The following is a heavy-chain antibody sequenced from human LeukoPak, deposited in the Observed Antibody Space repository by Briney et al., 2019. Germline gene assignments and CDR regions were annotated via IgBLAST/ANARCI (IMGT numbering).Heavy chain of an antibody. Sequence: PGGSLRLSCAASGFTFSSYNMNWVRQAPGKGLEWVSYISGSSSTIYYADSAKGRFTISRDNAKNSLHLQMNSLRDEDTAVYYCARDNAHYDRTFDYWGQGTLVTVSS. CDR1: GFTFSSYN. J-gene: IGHJ4*02. CDR3: ARDNAHYDRTFDY. CDR2: ISGSSSTI. V-gene: IGHV3-48*02. D-gene: IGHD3-22*01.